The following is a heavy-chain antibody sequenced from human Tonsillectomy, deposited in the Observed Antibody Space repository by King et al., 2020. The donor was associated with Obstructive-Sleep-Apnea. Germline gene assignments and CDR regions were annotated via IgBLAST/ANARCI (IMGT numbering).Heavy chain of an antibody. V-gene: IGHV3-30*02. D-gene: IGHD6-19*01. Sequence: QVQLVESGGGVVQPGGSLRLSCAASGFTFSSYGMHWVRQAPGKGLEWVAFIRYDGINNYYADSVKGRFTISGDNSKPTLYLQMNSLRGEDTAIYYCAKDRLGSGCHNYFDFWGQGTLVTVSS. CDR2: IRYDGINN. J-gene: IGHJ4*02. CDR3: AKDRLGSGCHNYFDF. CDR1: GFTFSSYG.